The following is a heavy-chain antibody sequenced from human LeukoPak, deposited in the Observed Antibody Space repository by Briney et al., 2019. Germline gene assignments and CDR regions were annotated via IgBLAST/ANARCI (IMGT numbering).Heavy chain of an antibody. CDR1: GFTFSSYA. CDR2: ISYDGSNK. D-gene: IGHD3-16*01. Sequence: GGSLRLSCAASGFTFSSYAMLWVRQAPGQGLEWVAVISYDGSNKYYADSVKGRFTISRDNSKNTLYLQMNSLRAEDTAIYYCAREQPPYDMDVWGQGTTVTVSS. V-gene: IGHV3-30-3*01. J-gene: IGHJ6*02. CDR3: AREQPPYDMDV.